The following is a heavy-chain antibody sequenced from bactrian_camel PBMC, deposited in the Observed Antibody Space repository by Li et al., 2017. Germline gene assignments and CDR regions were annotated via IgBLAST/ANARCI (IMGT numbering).Heavy chain of an antibody. CDR3: AARPTWLGSWCPPSTQTYAY. V-gene: IGHV3S55*01. CDR1: GVTYKTYS. D-gene: IGHD3*01. J-gene: IGHJ4*01. CDR2: IETNNRP. Sequence: HVQLVESGGGSVQAGGSLTLSCLSSGVTYKTYSMAWFRQSPGKEREGVAAIETNNRPLYADSVKGRFTISQDNANYTVYLQMDNLKPEDTAMYFCAARPTWLGSWCPPSTQTYAYWGQGTQVTVS.